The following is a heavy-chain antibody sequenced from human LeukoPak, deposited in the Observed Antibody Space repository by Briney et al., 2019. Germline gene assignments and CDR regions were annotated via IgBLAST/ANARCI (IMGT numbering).Heavy chain of an antibody. CDR1: GYTFTRYY. V-gene: IGHV1-2*02. CDR3: ARDLYCSATRCPPSQFGLDV. Sequence: ASVKVSCKASGYTFTRYYMHWVRQAPGQGLEWMGWINPNSGGTNYAQKFQGRVTMTRDTSISTAYMELSRLRSDDTAFYYCARDLYCSATRCPPSQFGLDVWGQGTTVTVSS. D-gene: IGHD2-2*01. J-gene: IGHJ6*02. CDR2: INPNSGGT.